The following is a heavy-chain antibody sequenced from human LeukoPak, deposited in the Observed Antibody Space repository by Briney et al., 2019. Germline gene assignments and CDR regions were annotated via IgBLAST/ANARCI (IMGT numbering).Heavy chain of an antibody. CDR2: ISGSGDIT. D-gene: IGHD3-10*01. Sequence: GGSLRLSCAASGLTFSSYAMTWVRQAPGKGPEWVPAISGSGDITHYADSVKGRFTISRDNSKNTLYLQMNSLRAEDTAVYYCAKDSPRISVVRGASGAFDIWGQGTMVTVSS. V-gene: IGHV3-23*01. J-gene: IGHJ3*02. CDR1: GLTFSSYA. CDR3: AKDSPRISVVRGASGAFDI.